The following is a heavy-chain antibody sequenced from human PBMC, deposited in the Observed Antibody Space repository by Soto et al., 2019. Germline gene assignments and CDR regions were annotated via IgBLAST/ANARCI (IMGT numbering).Heavy chain of an antibody. CDR2: IYYSGST. D-gene: IGHD3-22*01. CDR1: GGSISSYY. Sequence: SETLSLTCTVSGGSISSYYWSWIRQPPGKGLEWIGYIYYSGSTNYNPSLKSRVTISVDTSKNQFSLKLSSVTAADTAVYYCAREGYYDSSGYYYYFDYWGQGTLVTVSS. J-gene: IGHJ4*02. CDR3: AREGYYDSSGYYYYFDY. V-gene: IGHV4-59*01.